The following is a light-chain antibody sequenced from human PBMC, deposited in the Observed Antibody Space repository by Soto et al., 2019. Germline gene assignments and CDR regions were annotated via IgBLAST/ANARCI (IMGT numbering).Light chain of an antibody. V-gene: IGKV2D-29*01. CDR3: MESNQRTIN. J-gene: IGKJ3*01. CDR1: QSLLHSEGQTY. Sequence: DIVMTQTPLSLSVTPGQSASISCKSSQSLLHSEGQTYLYWYLQKPGQPPQILFYEVSNRFPGVPDRCTAAGSGTDFTLKISRVEAEDVQIEYGMESNQRTINFGPGTKVYIK. CDR2: EVS.